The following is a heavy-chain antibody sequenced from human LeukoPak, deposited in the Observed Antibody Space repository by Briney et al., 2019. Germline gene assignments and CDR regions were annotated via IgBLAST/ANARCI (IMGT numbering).Heavy chain of an antibody. Sequence: GGSLRLSCAASGFTFSSYSMNWVRQAPGKGLEWVSSISSSSYIYYADSVKGRFTISRDNAKDSLYLQMNSLRAEDTAVYYCASKSPNTSSSPFDYWGQGTLVTVSS. D-gene: IGHD6-13*01. CDR1: GFTFSSYS. CDR2: ISSSSYI. J-gene: IGHJ4*02. V-gene: IGHV3-21*01. CDR3: ASKSPNTSSSPFDY.